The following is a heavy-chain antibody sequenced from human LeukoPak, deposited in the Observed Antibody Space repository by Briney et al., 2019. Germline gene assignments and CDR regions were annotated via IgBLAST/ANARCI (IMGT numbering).Heavy chain of an antibody. V-gene: IGHV4-39*07. Sequence: PSETLSLTCTVSGGSISSYYWGWIRQPPGKGLEWIGGIYYSGSTYYNPSLKSRVTISVDTSKNQFSLKLSSVTAADTAVYYCARVRANYYDSSGYYDYWGQGTLVTVSS. CDR2: IYYSGST. CDR3: ARVRANYYDSSGYYDY. D-gene: IGHD3-22*01. CDR1: GGSISSYY. J-gene: IGHJ4*02.